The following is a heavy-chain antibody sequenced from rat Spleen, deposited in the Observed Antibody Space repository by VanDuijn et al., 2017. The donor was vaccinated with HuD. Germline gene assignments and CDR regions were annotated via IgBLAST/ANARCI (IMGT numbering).Heavy chain of an antibody. CDR1: DHSVTSSYR. CDR2: IYSPGST. V-gene: IGHV3-3*01. J-gene: IGHJ3*01. CDR3: TRSVSGSSGFVY. Sequence: EVQLQESGPGLVKPSQSLSLTCSVTDHSVTSSYRWNWIRKFPGNKLEWMGFIYSPGSTTYNPSLKSRISITRDTSKNQFFLQVNSVTTEDTATYYCTRSVSGSSGFVYWGQGTLVTVSS. D-gene: IGHD5-1*01.